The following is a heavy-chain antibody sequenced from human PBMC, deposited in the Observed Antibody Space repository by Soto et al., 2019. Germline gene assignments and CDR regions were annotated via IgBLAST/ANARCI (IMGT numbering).Heavy chain of an antibody. CDR3: ARVRVVGATRLYYHYGLDV. CDR2: VIPIFGTS. D-gene: IGHD1-26*01. CDR1: GGTFSTYA. V-gene: IGHV1-69*13. Sequence: ASVKVSCKASGGTFSTYAISWVRQAPGQGLEWMGGVIPIFGTSTYAQNFQGRVTITADESTSTAYMELSRLRSEDTAVYYCARVRVVGATRLYYHYGLDVWGQGTTVTVAS. J-gene: IGHJ6*02.